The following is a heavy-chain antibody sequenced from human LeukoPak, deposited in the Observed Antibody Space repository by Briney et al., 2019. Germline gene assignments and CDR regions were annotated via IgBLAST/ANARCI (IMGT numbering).Heavy chain of an antibody. J-gene: IGHJ4*02. CDR3: AKDGNYGPASYFNYYFDY. D-gene: IGHD3-10*01. Sequence: GGSLRLSCAASGFTFSSYAMHWVRLTPGKGLDWVAVILPDGRNEYYADSVKGRFRISRDNSKNTLFLQMNTLRTEDTALYYCAKDGNYGPASYFNYYFDYWGQGTLVTVSS. CDR2: ILPDGRNE. V-gene: IGHV3-30*18. CDR1: GFTFSSYA.